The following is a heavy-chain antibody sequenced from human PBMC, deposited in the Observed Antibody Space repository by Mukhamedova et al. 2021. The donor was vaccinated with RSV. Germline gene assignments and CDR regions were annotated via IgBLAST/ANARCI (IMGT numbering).Heavy chain of an antibody. J-gene: IGHJ5*02. V-gene: IGHV3-7*01. D-gene: IGHD3-3*01. Sequence: GLEWVANIKQDGSEKYYVDSVKGRFTIFRDNAKNSLYLQMNSLRAEDTAGYYCARTVLRFLEWSLRWFDPWSQGPLLTVCS. CDR2: IKQDGSEK. CDR3: ARTVLRFLEWSLRWFDP.